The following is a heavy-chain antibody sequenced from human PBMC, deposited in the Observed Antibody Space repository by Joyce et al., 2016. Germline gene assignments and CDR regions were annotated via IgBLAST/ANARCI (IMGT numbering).Heavy chain of an antibody. CDR2: IFLGRST. D-gene: IGHD3-16*01. CDR3: ASKGAYTHEP. V-gene: IGHV4-4*02. J-gene: IGHJ5*01. CDR1: GGSISSAHW. Sequence: QVQLQESGPGLVKPSGTLSLTCAVSGGSISSAHWWSWVRQPPGKGLEWIGEIFLGRSTTYNPSLKSRVTISVDKSKEQLSMKMNCVTAADTAVYYCASKGAYTHEPWGQGTVVAVSS.